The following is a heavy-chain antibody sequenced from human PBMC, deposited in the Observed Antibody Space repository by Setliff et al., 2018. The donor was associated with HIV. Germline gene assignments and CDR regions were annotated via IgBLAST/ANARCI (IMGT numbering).Heavy chain of an antibody. CDR1: GYSISSGYY. J-gene: IGHJ4*02. CDR2: IYHSGST. D-gene: IGHD3-3*01. CDR3: ARVGGGEFLEWSLDY. Sequence: SETLSLTCAVSGYSISSGYYWGWIRQPPGKGLEWIGSIYHSGSTYYNPSLKSRVTISVDTSKNQFSLKLSSVTAADTAVYYCARVGGGEFLEWSLDYWGQGTLVTVSS. V-gene: IGHV4-38-2*01.